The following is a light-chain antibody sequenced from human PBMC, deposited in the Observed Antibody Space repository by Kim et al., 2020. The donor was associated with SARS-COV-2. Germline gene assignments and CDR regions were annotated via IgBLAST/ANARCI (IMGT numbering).Light chain of an antibody. Sequence: DIQMTQSPSTLSASVGDRVTITCRASQSIGNWLAWYQQKPGKAPKGLIYKASSLESGVPSRFSGSGSGTEFTLTISSLQPDDLATYHCQQYNGYFRTFGQGTKVDIK. CDR1: QSIGNW. V-gene: IGKV1-5*03. J-gene: IGKJ1*01. CDR2: KAS. CDR3: QQYNGYFRT.